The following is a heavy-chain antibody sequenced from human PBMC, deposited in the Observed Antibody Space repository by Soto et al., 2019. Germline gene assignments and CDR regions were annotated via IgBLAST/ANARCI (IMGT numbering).Heavy chain of an antibody. Sequence: PSETLSLTCTVSGGSIRSGGYYWTWIRQHPGKGLEWIGNIYHSGSTDYNPSLRSRVTISVDTSKNHFSLKLSSLTAADTAVYYCARDVNGSGGHWYFDLWGRGTLVTV. CDR1: GGSIRSGGYY. J-gene: IGHJ2*01. CDR2: IYHSGST. V-gene: IGHV4-31*03. CDR3: ARDVNGSGGHWYFDL. D-gene: IGHD6-25*01.